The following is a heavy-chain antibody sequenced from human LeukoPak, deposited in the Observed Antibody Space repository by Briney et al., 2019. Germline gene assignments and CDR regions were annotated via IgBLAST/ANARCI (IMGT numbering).Heavy chain of an antibody. CDR3: AIRLATSRLATATTWFDP. CDR2: INYSGMS. J-gene: IGHJ5*02. V-gene: IGHV4-34*01. Sequence: SETLSLTCAVYGESFDGFYWNWIHQSPGKGLEWIGEINYSGMSDYNPALKSRVAISADSSKRQFSLDLTSVTAADTAVYYCAIRLATSRLATATTWFDPWGQGTLVSVSS. D-gene: IGHD3-9*01. CDR1: GESFDGFY.